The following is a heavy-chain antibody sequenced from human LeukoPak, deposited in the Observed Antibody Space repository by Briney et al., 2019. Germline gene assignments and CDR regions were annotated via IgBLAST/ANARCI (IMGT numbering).Heavy chain of an antibody. Sequence: QPGGSLRLSCAASGFTFSSYAMSWVRQAPGKGLEWVSAISGSGGSTYYADSVKGRFTISRDNSKNTLYLQMNSLRAEDTAVYYCAKESGLRIAVAGQGAFDIWGQGTMVTVSS. CDR2: ISGSGGST. V-gene: IGHV3-23*01. J-gene: IGHJ3*02. CDR1: GFTFSSYA. D-gene: IGHD6-19*01. CDR3: AKESGLRIAVAGQGAFDI.